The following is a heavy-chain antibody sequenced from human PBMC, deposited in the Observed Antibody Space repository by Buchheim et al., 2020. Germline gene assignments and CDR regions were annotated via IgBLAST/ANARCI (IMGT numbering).Heavy chain of an antibody. CDR1: GLTVINAW. CDR3: TKVANPAWFDS. V-gene: IGHV3-15*01. CDR2: IKSKGDVGTI. D-gene: IGHD1-26*01. J-gene: IGHJ5*01. Sequence: EVQLVESGGGLVKPGGSLRLSCAASGLTVINAWMSWVRQAPGKGLEWVGRIKSKGDVGTINYAAPGKGGLTFSRDDSKNTLYLQMNSLKTEDTAVYYCTKVANPAWFDSWGQGTL.